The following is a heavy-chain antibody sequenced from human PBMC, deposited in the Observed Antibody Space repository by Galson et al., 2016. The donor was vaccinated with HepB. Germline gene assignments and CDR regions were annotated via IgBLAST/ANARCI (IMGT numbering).Heavy chain of an antibody. V-gene: IGHV3-11*04. CDR2: ITSSSSTI. CDR3: ARSKRDTRDY. Sequence: SLRLSCAVSGFTVSNNYMSWVRQAPGKGLEWVSYITSSSSTIYYADSVKGRFTISRDNAKNSLYLQMNSLRAEDTAIYFCARSKRDTRDYWGQGTLVTVSS. J-gene: IGHJ4*02. D-gene: IGHD5-24*01. CDR1: GFTVSNNY.